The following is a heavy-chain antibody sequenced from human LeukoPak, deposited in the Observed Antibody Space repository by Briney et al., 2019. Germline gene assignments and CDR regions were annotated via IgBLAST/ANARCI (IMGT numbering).Heavy chain of an antibody. CDR3: ARDRVSVEMATIFYYYYMDV. CDR2: IYTSGST. D-gene: IGHD5-24*01. CDR1: GGTISSSSYY. V-gene: IGHV4-39*07. Sequence: SETLSLTSTVSGGTISSSSYYWGWLRQPPGKGLEWIGSIYTSGSTNYNPSLNSRVTMSVDTSKNQFSLKLSSVTAADTAVYYCARDRVSVEMATIFYYYYMDVWGKGTTVTISS. J-gene: IGHJ6*03.